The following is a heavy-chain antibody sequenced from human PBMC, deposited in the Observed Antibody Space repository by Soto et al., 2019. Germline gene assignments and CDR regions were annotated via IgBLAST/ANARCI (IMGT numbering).Heavy chain of an antibody. Sequence: PSETLSLTCTVSGGSISSSSYYLSWIRQPPGKGLEWIGSIYYSGSTYYNPSLKSRVTISVDTSKNQFSLKLSSVTAADTAVYYCARHGPLGVMDTAMVTYYGMDVWGQGTTVTVSS. CDR3: ARHGPLGVMDTAMVTYYGMDV. D-gene: IGHD5-18*01. CDR1: GGSISSSSYY. J-gene: IGHJ6*02. CDR2: IYYSGST. V-gene: IGHV4-39*01.